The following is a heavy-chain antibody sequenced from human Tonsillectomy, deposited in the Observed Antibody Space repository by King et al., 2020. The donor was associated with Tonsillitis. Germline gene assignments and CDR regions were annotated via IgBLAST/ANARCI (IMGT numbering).Heavy chain of an antibody. Sequence: QLVQSGGEVKKPGASVKVSCKASGYTFTRNAINWVRQAPGQGLEWMGWISTYNFNTKYAQKFQGRVTMTTDTPTRTAYRELRSLRSDDTAVYYCARGSDYGDYGARWFDPWGQGTLVTVSS. CDR1: GYTFTRNA. D-gene: IGHD4-17*01. J-gene: IGHJ5*02. CDR2: ISTYNFNT. CDR3: ARGSDYGDYGARWFDP. V-gene: IGHV1-18*01.